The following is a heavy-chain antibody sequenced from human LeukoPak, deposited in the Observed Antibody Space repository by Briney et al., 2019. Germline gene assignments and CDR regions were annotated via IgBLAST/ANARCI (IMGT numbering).Heavy chain of an antibody. D-gene: IGHD2-15*01. CDR1: GFPFSGYY. Sequence: GGSLRLSCAASGFPFSGYYMAWIRQAPGKGLEWISYIDGSGSTIYHADSVKGRFTISRDNAKNSLFLQMNGLRAEDTAVYFCATPGISYYYLDVWGTGTTVTVSS. J-gene: IGHJ6*03. CDR3: ATPGISYYYLDV. CDR2: IDGSGSTI. V-gene: IGHV3-11*01.